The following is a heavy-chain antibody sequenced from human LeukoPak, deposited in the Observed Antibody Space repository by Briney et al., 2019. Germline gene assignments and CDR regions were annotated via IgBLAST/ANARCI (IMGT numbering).Heavy chain of an antibody. J-gene: IGHJ3*02. CDR3: AIGLRLLDAFDI. V-gene: IGHV1-8*01. Sequence: ASVKVSCRASGYSFTSYDINWVRQATGQGLEWMGWMNPNSGNTGYAQKFQGRVTMTRNTPISTAYVELSSLRSEDTAVYYCAIGLRLLDAFDIWGQGTMVTVSS. D-gene: IGHD2-2*03. CDR2: MNPNSGNT. CDR1: GYSFTSYD.